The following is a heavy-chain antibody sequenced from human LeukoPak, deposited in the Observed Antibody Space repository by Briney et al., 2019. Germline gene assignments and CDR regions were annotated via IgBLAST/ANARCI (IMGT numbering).Heavy chain of an antibody. J-gene: IGHJ4*02. CDR2: MYYSGST. D-gene: IGHD2-2*01. CDR3: ARARSGYCSSTSCNRGFDY. Sequence: PAETLSLTCTVSGVSISSYYWSWIRQPPGKGLEWIGYMYYSGSTNYNPSLKSRVTISVDTSKNKFSLKLSSVTAADTAVYYCARARSGYCSSTSCNRGFDYWGQGTLVTVSS. CDR1: GVSISSYY. V-gene: IGHV4-59*01.